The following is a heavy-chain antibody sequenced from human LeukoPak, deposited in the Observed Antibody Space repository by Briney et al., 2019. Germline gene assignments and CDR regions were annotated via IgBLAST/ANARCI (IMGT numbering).Heavy chain of an antibody. CDR1: GFTFDDYA. CDR3: AKGRALWTYDFDS. J-gene: IGHJ4*02. Sequence: GRSLRLSCAASGFTFDDYAMTWVRRAPGKGLEWVSTIGDSGDKSYYPDSVKGRFTISRDLSKDTLFLEMHNLRAEDTAVYYCAKGRALWTYDFDSWGQGTLVTVSS. V-gene: IGHV3-23*01. CDR2: IGDSGDKS. D-gene: IGHD3/OR15-3a*01.